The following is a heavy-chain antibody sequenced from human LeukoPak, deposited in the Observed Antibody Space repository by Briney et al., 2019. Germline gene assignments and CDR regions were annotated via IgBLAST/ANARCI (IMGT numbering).Heavy chain of an antibody. J-gene: IGHJ4*02. CDR1: GYTFTNYG. CDR3: AKDVYSGYDWGSALGDY. D-gene: IGHD5-12*01. V-gene: IGHV1-18*01. CDR2: VSAYNGNT. Sequence: ASVNVSCKASGYTFTNYGISWVRQAPGQGLEWMGWVSAYNGNTNYAQKLQSRVTMTTDTCTSTAYMELRSLKSADTAVYYCAKDVYSGYDWGSALGDYWGQGTLVTVSS.